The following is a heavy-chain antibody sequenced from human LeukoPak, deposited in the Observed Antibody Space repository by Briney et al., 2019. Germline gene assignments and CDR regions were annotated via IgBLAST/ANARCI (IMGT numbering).Heavy chain of an antibody. CDR2: VNEDGSRT. D-gene: IGHD1-26*01. CDR3: ARSMSGRYDF. CDR1: GFTFSNFW. J-gene: IGHJ4*02. Sequence: GGSLRLSCAGSGFTFSNFWVHWVRQAPGKGLVWVSRVNEDGSRTDYADSVQGRFSMSRDNAKNRLYLQMNSLTVEDAAVYYCARSMSGRYDFWGQGTLVTVSS. V-gene: IGHV3-74*01.